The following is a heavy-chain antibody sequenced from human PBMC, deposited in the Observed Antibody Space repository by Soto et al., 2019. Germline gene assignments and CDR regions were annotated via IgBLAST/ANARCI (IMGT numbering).Heavy chain of an antibody. CDR3: ASHTLLGSKEWFDP. D-gene: IGHD3-10*01. V-gene: IGHV4-39*01. Sequence: SETLSLTCPVSGDSVSSGPYYWGWIRQPPGRGLGWIGSMYYSGSTFFNPSLRSRVTMSADTSRNLLSLKLRSVTAADTALYYCASHTLLGSKEWFDPWGQGTLVTVS. CDR1: GDSVSSGPYY. J-gene: IGHJ5*02. CDR2: MYYSGST.